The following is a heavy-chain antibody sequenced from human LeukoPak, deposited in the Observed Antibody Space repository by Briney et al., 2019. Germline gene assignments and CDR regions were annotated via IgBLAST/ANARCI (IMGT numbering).Heavy chain of an antibody. V-gene: IGHV4-39*01. CDR3: ASNYGDYVENAFDI. J-gene: IGHJ3*02. CDR1: GGSISSSSYY. Sequence: SETLSLTCTVSGGSISSSSYYWGWIRQPLGKGLEWIGSIYYSGSTYYNPSLRSRVTISVDTSKNQFSLKLSSVTAADTAVYYCASNYGDYVENAFDIWGQGTMVTVSS. CDR2: IYYSGST. D-gene: IGHD4-17*01.